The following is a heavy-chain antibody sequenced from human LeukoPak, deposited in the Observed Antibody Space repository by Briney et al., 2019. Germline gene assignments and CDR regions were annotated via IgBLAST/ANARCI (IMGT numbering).Heavy chain of an antibody. V-gene: IGHV3-33*01. Sequence: GGSLRLSCAASGLPFSTYGMHWVRQAPGKGLEWVAVIWYDGSNKYYADSVKGRFTISRDNSKNTLYLQMNSLRAEDTAVYYCAREAYYYDSSGYYGLDYWGQGTLVTVSS. D-gene: IGHD3-22*01. J-gene: IGHJ4*02. CDR2: IWYDGSNK. CDR1: GLPFSTYG. CDR3: AREAYYYDSSGYYGLDY.